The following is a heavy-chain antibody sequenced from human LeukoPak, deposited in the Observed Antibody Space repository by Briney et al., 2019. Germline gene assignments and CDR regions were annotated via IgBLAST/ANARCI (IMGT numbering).Heavy chain of an antibody. Sequence: GGSLRLSCAASGFTFSSYGMHWVRQAPGKGLEWVAVISYDGSNKYYADSVKGRFTISRDNSKNTLYLQMGSLRAEDMAVYYCARVGSYGGYYFDYWGQGTLVTVSS. CDR1: GFTFSSYG. CDR3: ARVGSYGGYYFDY. J-gene: IGHJ4*02. D-gene: IGHD5-18*01. CDR2: ISYDGSNK. V-gene: IGHV3-30*03.